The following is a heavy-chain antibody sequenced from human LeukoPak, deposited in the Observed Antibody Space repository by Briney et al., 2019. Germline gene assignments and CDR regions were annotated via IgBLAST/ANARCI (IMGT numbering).Heavy chain of an antibody. Sequence: PSQTLSLTCTVSGGSISSGGYYWSWIRQPPGKGLEWIGYIYHSGSTYYNPSLKSRVTISVDRSKNQFSLKLSSVTAADTAVYYCARHTGYSSGWDYWGQGTLVTVSS. D-gene: IGHD6-19*01. CDR2: IYHSGST. CDR3: ARHTGYSSGWDY. V-gene: IGHV4-30-2*01. J-gene: IGHJ4*02. CDR1: GGSISSGGYY.